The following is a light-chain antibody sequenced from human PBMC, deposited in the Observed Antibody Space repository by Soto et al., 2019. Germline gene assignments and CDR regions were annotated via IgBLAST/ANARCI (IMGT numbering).Light chain of an antibody. V-gene: IGLV1-40*01. Sequence: QSVLTQPPSVSGAPGQRVTISCTGSSSNIGAGYEVHWYQQFPGTAPKLLIYGNNNRPSGVPDRFSGSRSDTSASLAITGLGAEDEADDYCQSYDSSLSASVFGGGTKLTVL. CDR2: GNN. J-gene: IGLJ2*01. CDR3: QSYDSSLSASV. CDR1: SSNIGAGYE.